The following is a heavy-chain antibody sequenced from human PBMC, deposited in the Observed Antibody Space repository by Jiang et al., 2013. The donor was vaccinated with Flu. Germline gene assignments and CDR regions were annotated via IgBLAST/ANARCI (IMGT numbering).Heavy chain of an antibody. CDR2: IDPSDSYT. J-gene: IGHJ4*02. V-gene: IGHV5-10-1*01. CDR3: ARPECGGDCYSPLGS. Sequence: MPGKGLEWMGRIDPSDSYTNYSPSFQGHVTISADKSISTAYLQWSSLKASDTAMYYCARPECGGDCYSPLGSWGQGTLVTVSS. D-gene: IGHD2-21*02.